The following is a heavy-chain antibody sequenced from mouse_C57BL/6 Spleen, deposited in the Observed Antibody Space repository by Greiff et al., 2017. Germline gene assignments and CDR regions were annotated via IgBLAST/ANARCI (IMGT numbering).Heavy chain of an antibody. CDR1: GYTFPSYG. D-gene: IGHD1-1*01. V-gene: IGHV1-58*01. J-gene: IGHJ4*01. Sequence: EVKLQESGAELVRPGSSVKMSCKTSGYTFPSYGINWVKQRPGQGLEWIGYIYIGNGYTEYNEKFKGKATLTSDTSSSTAYMQLSSLTSEDSAIYFCARGDYGSSYGGMDYWGQGTSVTVSS. CDR2: IYIGNGYT. CDR3: ARGDYGSSYGGMDY.